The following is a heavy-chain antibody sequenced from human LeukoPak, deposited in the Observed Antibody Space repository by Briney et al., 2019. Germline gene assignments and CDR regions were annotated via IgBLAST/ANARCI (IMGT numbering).Heavy chain of an antibody. CDR1: GFTVSSNY. CDR2: IYSGGST. J-gene: IGHJ4*02. V-gene: IGHV3-53*01. CDR3: ARDQKGLPQVLLWFGEFDY. Sequence: GGSLRLSCAASGFTVSSNYMNWVRQAPGKGLEWVSVIYSGGSTYYADSVKGRFTISRDNSKNTLYLQTNSLRAEDTAVYYCARDQKGLPQVLLWFGEFDYWGQGTLVTVSS. D-gene: IGHD3-10*01.